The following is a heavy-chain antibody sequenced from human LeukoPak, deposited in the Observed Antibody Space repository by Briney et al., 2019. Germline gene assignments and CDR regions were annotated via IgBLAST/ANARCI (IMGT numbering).Heavy chain of an antibody. CDR3: ARDRVRGGIVVVVAATGELDY. CDR2: IYYSGST. CDR1: GGSISSSSYY. D-gene: IGHD2-15*01. J-gene: IGHJ4*02. V-gene: IGHV4-39*07. Sequence: SETLSLTCTVSGGSISSSSYYWGWIRQPPGKGLVWIGSIYYSGSTYYNPSLKSRVTISVDTSKNQFSLKLSSVTAADTAVYYCARDRVRGGIVVVVAATGELDYWGQGTLVTVSS.